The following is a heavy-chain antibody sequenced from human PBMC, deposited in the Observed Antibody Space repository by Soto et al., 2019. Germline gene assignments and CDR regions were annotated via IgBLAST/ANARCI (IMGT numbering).Heavy chain of an antibody. V-gene: IGHV4-30-4*01. Sequence: SETLSLTCTVSGGSISSGDYYWSWIRQPPGKGLEWIGYIYYSGSTYYNPSLKSRVTISVDTSKNQFSLKLSSVTAADTAVYYCARQLRYFDWVDFDYWGQGTLVTVSS. CDR3: ARQLRYFDWVDFDY. J-gene: IGHJ4*02. D-gene: IGHD3-9*01. CDR1: GGSISSGDYY. CDR2: IYYSGST.